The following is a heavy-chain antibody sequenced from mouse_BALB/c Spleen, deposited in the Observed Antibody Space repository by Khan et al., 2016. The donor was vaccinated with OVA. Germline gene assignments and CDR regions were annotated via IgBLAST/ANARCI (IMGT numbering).Heavy chain of an antibody. CDR3: AGSITPVGAFYY. CDR1: GLTFSSSA. D-gene: IGHD1-1*01. Sequence: EVELVESGGGLVKPGGSLKLSCAASGLTFSSSAMSWVRQTPEKRLEWVATISTGGRKIYYADSVKGRFTISRDNAKNTLSLQMSSLRSEDTAMYYCAGSITPVGAFYYWGQGTTLTVSS. J-gene: IGHJ2*01. V-gene: IGHV5-9-1*01. CDR2: ISTGGRKI.